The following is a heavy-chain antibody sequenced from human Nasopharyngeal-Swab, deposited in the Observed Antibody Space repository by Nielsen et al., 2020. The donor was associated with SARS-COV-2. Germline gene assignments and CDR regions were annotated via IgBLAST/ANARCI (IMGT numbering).Heavy chain of an antibody. CDR1: GFTFSSYS. Sequence: GGSLRLSCAASGFTFSSYSMNWVRQAPGKGLEWVSYISSSSSTIYYADSVKGRFTISRDNAKNSLYLQMNSLRAEDTAVYYCAREIGSLYDFWSGYYPGFDYWGQGTLVTVSS. CDR2: ISSSSSTI. V-gene: IGHV3-48*01. J-gene: IGHJ4*02. CDR3: AREIGSLYDFWSGYYPGFDY. D-gene: IGHD3-3*01.